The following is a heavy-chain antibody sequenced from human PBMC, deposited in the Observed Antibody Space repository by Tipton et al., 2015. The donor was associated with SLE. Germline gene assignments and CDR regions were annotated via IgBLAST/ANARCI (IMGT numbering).Heavy chain of an antibody. Sequence: TLSLTCAVSGYSISSGYYWGWIRQPPGKGLEWIGEINHSGSTNYNPSLKSRVTMSVDTSKNQFSLKLSSVTAADTAVYYCARGAAVAGVAFDIWGQGTMVTVSS. J-gene: IGHJ3*02. CDR3: ARGAAVAGVAFDI. CDR1: GYSISSGYY. CDR2: INHSGST. V-gene: IGHV4-38-2*01. D-gene: IGHD6-19*01.